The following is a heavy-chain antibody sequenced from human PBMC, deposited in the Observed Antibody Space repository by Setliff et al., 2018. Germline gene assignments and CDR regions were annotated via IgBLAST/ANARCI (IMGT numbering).Heavy chain of an antibody. D-gene: IGHD1-26*01. CDR2: ISGSGGST. CDR3: AKDMGAVDY. Sequence: PGGSLRLSCAASGFPFSSYSMSWVRQAPGKGLEWVSAISGSGGSTYYADSVKGRFTISRDNSKNTLYLQMHSLRADDTAVYYCAKDMGAVDYWGQGTLVTVSS. J-gene: IGHJ4*02. CDR1: GFPFSSYS. V-gene: IGHV3-23*01.